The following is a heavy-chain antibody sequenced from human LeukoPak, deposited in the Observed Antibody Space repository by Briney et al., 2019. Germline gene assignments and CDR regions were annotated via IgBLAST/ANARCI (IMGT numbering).Heavy chain of an antibody. Sequence: PGGSLRLSCAASGFTFSRYGMSGVRQAPGKGLEWVSAISGSGDNTYYADSVKGRFTISRDNSRNMLYVQMNSLRAEDTAVYYCAKDPLPYDPWGQGTLVTVSS. V-gene: IGHV3-23*01. CDR2: ISGSGDNT. CDR3: AKDPLPYDP. J-gene: IGHJ5*02. CDR1: GFTFSRYG.